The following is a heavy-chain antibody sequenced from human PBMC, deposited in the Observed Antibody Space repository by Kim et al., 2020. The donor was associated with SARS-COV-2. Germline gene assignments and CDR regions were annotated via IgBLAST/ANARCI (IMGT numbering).Heavy chain of an antibody. CDR3: ARDVSRDYYYYYGMDV. Sequence: GGSLRLSCAASGFTFSDYYMSWIRQAPGKGLEWVSYISSSSSYTNYADTVKGRFTISRDNAKNSLYLQMNSLRAEDTAVYYCARDVSRDYYYYYGMDVWGQGTTVTVSS. J-gene: IGHJ6*02. CDR1: GFTFSDYY. CDR2: ISSSSSYT. V-gene: IGHV3-11*05.